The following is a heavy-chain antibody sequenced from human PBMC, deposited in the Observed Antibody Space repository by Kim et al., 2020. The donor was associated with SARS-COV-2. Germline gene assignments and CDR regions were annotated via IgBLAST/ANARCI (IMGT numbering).Heavy chain of an antibody. Sequence: VKGRFTIPRDNAKNSLYLQMNSLRAEDTAVYYCARSSSLNWNREENWFDPWGQGTLVTVSS. J-gene: IGHJ5*02. D-gene: IGHD1-20*01. V-gene: IGHV3-11*01. CDR3: ARSSSLNWNREENWFDP.